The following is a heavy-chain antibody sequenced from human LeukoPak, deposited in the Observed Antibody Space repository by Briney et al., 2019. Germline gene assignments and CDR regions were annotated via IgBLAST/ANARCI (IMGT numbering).Heavy chain of an antibody. V-gene: IGHV3-30*18. CDR1: GFTFSSYG. D-gene: IGHD6-19*01. CDR3: AKGRADSSVFDY. CDR2: ISYDGSNK. J-gene: IGHJ4*02. Sequence: GGSLRLSCAASGFTFSSYGMHWVRQAPGKGLEWVAVISYDGSNKYYADSVKGRFTISRDNSKNTLYLQMNSLRAEDTAVYYCAKGRADSSVFDYWGQGTLVTVSS.